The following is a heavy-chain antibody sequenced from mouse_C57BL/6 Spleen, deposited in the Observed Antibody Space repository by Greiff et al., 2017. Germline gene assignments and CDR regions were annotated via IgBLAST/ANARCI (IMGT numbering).Heavy chain of an antibody. CDR2: ILPGSGST. CDR1: NYTFTFYF. CDR3: ARRWDKGYFDV. D-gene: IGHD3-3*01. Sequence: QLQQSLPALLPPFASLHLPRNSTNYTFTFYFIEWVKQSPGHGLEWIGEILPGSGSTNYNEKFKGKATFTADTSSNTAYMQLSSLTTEDSAIYYCARRWDKGYFDVWGTGTTVTVSS. V-gene: IGHV1-9*01. J-gene: IGHJ1*03.